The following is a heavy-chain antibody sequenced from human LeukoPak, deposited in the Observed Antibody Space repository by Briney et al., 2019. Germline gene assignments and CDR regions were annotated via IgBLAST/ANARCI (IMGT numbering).Heavy chain of an antibody. J-gene: IGHJ6*03. Sequence: GGSLRLYCAASGFTFSSYAMSWVRQAPGKGLEWVSAISGSGGSTYYADSVKGRFTISRDNSKNTLYLQMNSLRAEDTAVYYCAKDGYSSSSGYYYYYMDVWGKGTTVTVSS. D-gene: IGHD6-6*01. CDR3: AKDGYSSSSGYYYYYMDV. V-gene: IGHV3-23*01. CDR1: GFTFSSYA. CDR2: ISGSGGST.